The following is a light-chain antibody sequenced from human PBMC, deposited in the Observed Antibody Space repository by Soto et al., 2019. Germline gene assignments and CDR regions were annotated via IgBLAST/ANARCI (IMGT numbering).Light chain of an antibody. J-gene: IGKJ1*01. V-gene: IGKV3-11*01. CDR1: QSVSGN. Sequence: EVVMTQSPGTLSVSPGERASLSCRASQSVSGNLAWYQQTPGQAPRLLIHGASTRATGIPARFSGSGSGTDFTLTISSLEPEDFAVYYCQQRNNWPWTFGQGTKVDIK. CDR3: QQRNNWPWT. CDR2: GAS.